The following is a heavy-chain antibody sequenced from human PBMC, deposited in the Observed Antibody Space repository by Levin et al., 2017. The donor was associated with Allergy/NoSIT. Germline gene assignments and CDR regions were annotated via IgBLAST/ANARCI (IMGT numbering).Heavy chain of an antibody. J-gene: IGHJ4*02. D-gene: IGHD7-27*01. CDR1: GYTFTNYY. Sequence: ASVKVSCKASGYTFTNYYMHWVRQAPGQGLEWMGIINPSGGSTTYAQKFQGRVSMTRDTSTSTVYMELSSLRSEDTAVYYCARGDVTLNWGCAFWGQGTLVTVSS. CDR3: ARGDVTLNWGCAF. V-gene: IGHV1-46*01. CDR2: INPSGGST.